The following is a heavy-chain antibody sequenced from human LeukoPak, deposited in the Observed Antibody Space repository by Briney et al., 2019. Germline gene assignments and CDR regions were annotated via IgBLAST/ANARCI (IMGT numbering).Heavy chain of an antibody. CDR1: GYTFTNYD. Sequence: ASVKVSCKASGYTFTNYDIDWVRQATGQGPEWMGWMNPNSGNTGYAQKFQGRVTMTTDTSTSTAYMELRSLRSDDTAVYYCARAAAANYFDYWGKGTLVTVSS. D-gene: IGHD6-13*01. V-gene: IGHV1-8*01. CDR2: MNPNSGNT. J-gene: IGHJ4*02. CDR3: ARAAAANYFDY.